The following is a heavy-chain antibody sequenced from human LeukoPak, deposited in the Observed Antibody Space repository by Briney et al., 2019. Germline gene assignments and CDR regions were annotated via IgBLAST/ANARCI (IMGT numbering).Heavy chain of an antibody. CDR1: GFTFSSYW. D-gene: IGHD2-2*01. CDR3: AREDIVVVPAASHFDY. Sequence: GGSLRLSCAASGFTFSSYWMSWVRQAPGKGLEWVANIKQDGSEKYYVDSVKGRFTISRDNAKNSLYLQMNSLRAEDTAVYYCAREDIVVVPAASHFDYWGQGTLVTVSS. CDR2: IKQDGSEK. V-gene: IGHV3-7*01. J-gene: IGHJ4*02.